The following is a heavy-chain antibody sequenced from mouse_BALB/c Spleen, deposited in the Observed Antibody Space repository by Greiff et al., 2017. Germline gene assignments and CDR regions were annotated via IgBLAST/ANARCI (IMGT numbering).Heavy chain of an antibody. CDR3: VATVTYAMDY. Sequence: QVQLKQPGAELVRPGASVKLSCKASGYTFTSYWINWVKQRPGQGLEWIGNIYPSDSYTNYNQKFKDKATLTVDKSSSTAYMQLSSPTSEDSAVYYCVATVTYAMDYWGQGTSVTVSS. D-gene: IGHD1-1*01. CDR2: IYPSDSYT. CDR1: GYTFTSYW. V-gene: IGHV1-69*02. J-gene: IGHJ4*01.